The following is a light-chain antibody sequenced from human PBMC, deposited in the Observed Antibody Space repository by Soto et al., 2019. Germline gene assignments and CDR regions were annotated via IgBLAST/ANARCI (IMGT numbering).Light chain of an antibody. CDR3: EYYGSSIT. Sequence: EIVLTQSPGTLSLSPVERVTLSCRASQSISNNHLAWYQQKPGQAPRLLIHGTSNRATGIPDRFSGSGSGTDFTLTFSRLEPEDFAVYYCEYYGSSITFGGGTKVDIK. CDR1: QSISNNH. CDR2: GTS. V-gene: IGKV3-20*01. J-gene: IGKJ4*01.